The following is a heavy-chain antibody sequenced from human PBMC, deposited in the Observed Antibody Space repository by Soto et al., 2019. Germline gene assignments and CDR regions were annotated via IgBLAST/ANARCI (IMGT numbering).Heavy chain of an antibody. CDR1: GGSISSGGYY. CDR3: ARASRVVVAATVGNFDY. V-gene: IGHV4-31*03. D-gene: IGHD2-15*01. Sequence: PSETLSLTCTVSGGSISSGGYYWSWIRQHPGKGLEWIGYIYYSGSTYYNPSLKSRVTISVDTSKNQFSLKLSSVTAADTAVYYCARASRVVVAATVGNFDYWGQGTLVTVSS. CDR2: IYYSGST. J-gene: IGHJ4*02.